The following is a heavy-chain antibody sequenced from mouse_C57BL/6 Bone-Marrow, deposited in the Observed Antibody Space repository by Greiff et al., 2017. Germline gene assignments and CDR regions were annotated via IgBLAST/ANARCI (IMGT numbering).Heavy chain of an antibody. J-gene: IGHJ2*01. CDR3: AITSTTVVAGDYCDY. Sequence: QVQLQQPGAELVKPGASVKVSCKASGYTFTSYWMHWVKQRPGQGLEWIGRIHPSDSDTNYNQKFKGKATLTVDKSSSTAYMQLSSLTSEDSAVDCWAITSTTVVAGDYCDYWGQGTTLTVSS. CDR2: IHPSDSDT. V-gene: IGHV1-74*01. D-gene: IGHD1-1*01. CDR1: GYTFTSYW.